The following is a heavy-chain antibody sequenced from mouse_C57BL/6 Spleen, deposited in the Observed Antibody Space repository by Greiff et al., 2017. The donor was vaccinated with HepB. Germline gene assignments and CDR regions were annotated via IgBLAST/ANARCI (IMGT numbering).Heavy chain of an antibody. CDR1: GYAFTNYL. Sequence: QVQLKESGAELVRPGTSVKVSCKASGYAFTNYLIEWVKQRPGQGLEWIGVVNPGSGGTNYNEKFKGKATLTADKSSSTAYMQLSSLTSEDSAVYFCARVMSDYWGQGTTLTVSS. CDR2: VNPGSGGT. CDR3: ARVMSDY. V-gene: IGHV1-54*01. J-gene: IGHJ2*01.